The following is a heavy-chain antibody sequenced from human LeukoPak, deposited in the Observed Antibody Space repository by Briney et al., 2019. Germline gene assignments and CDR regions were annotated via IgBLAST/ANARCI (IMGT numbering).Heavy chain of an antibody. Sequence: MSSETLSLTCTVSGYSISSSNYYWGWIRQPPGKGLEWIGSIYYRGTTYYHPSLKSRVTISVDTSKNQFSLKLDSVTAADTAVYFCARHPNPPARGNAYMDVWGKGTTVTVSS. D-gene: IGHD3-10*01. CDR2: IYYRGTT. J-gene: IGHJ6*03. CDR1: GYSISSSNYY. V-gene: IGHV4-39*01. CDR3: ARHPNPPARGNAYMDV.